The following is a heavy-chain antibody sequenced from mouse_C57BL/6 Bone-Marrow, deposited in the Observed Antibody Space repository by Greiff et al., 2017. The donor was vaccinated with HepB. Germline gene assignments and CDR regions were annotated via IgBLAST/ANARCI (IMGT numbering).Heavy chain of an antibody. CDR2: INTGGTYT. D-gene: IGHD2-14*01. CDR1: GFTFSTSG. V-gene: IGHV5-6*01. J-gene: IGHJ2*01. CDR3: ARDRFDYYFDY. Sequence: EVMLVESGGDLVKPGGSLKLSCVASGFTFSTSGMSWVRQTPEKRLEWVATINTGGTYTYYLDSVKGRFTISKDTARSTLFLQMSSLKSEDTGIYYVARDRFDYYFDYWGQGTTLTVSS.